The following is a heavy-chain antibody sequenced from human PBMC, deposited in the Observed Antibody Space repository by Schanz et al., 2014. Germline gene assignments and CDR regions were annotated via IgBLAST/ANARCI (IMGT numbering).Heavy chain of an antibody. CDR1: GLLFSYYY. J-gene: IGHJ4*02. CDR3: AKDLISGWSGFDY. D-gene: IGHD6-19*01. Sequence: PGGSLRLSCAASGLLFSYYYMSGVRQAPGKGLEWVAIIWYDGNNKKYADSVKGRFTISRDNSKNTLYLLMNSLRAEDTAVYYCAKDLISGWSGFDYWGQGTLVTVSS. V-gene: IGHV3-33*06. CDR2: IWYDGNNK.